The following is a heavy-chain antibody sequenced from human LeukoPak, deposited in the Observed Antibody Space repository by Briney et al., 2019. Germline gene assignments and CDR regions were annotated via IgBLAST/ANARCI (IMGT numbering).Heavy chain of an antibody. J-gene: IGHJ6*02. CDR2: INKDGSEK. D-gene: IGHD1/OR15-1a*01. Sequence: PGGSLRLSCAASGFILSNHWMTWVRQAPGKGPEWVANINKDGSEKCYVDSVKGRFTISRDTAKNSLYLQMNNLRAEDTAFYYCARNNDMDVWGQGTTVIVSS. V-gene: IGHV3-7*03. CDR3: ARNNDMDV. CDR1: GFILSNHW.